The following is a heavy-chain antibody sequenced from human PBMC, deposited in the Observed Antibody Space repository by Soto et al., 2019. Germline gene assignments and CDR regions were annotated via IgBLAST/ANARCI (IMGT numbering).Heavy chain of an antibody. Sequence: GGSLRLSCAASGFTFSHFAFHWVRQSPGKGLEWVAAIWFDGSNQYYADSVKGRFTISRDNSKSRVYLQLTSLRAEDTAVYHCAYCGSTRCDKAYQFYFGMDVWGQGTTVTVSS. J-gene: IGHJ6*02. CDR3: AYCGSTRCDKAYQFYFGMDV. CDR2: IWFDGSNQ. V-gene: IGHV3-33*01. D-gene: IGHD2-2*01. CDR1: GFTFSHFA.